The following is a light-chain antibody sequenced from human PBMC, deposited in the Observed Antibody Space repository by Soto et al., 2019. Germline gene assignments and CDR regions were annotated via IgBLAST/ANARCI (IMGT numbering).Light chain of an antibody. CDR1: SSDVGAYDF. CDR3: SSYTTRSTLV. J-gene: IGLJ6*01. V-gene: IGLV2-14*01. CDR2: DVT. Sequence: QSALTQPASVSGSPGQSITISCTGTSSDVGAYDFVSWYQHYPGKAPKLVTFDVTHRPPGISDRFSGSKSANTASLTISGLQAEDEAFYYCSSYTTRSTLVFGGVTKVTVL.